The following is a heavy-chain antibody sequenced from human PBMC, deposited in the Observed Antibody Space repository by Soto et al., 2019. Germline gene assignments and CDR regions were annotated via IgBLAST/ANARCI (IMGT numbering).Heavy chain of an antibody. CDR1: GFSFSSFW. D-gene: IGHD3-10*02. CDR3: AKDLGISGFIFGY. CDR2: MYTDGSST. V-gene: IGHV3-74*01. J-gene: IGHJ4*02. Sequence: EVQLVESGGGLVQPGGSLRLSCAASGFSFSSFWMHWVRQAPGKGLVWVSRMYTDGSSTYYADSVKGRFTISRDNAKNTLYLQMNSLRDEDTAVYYCAKDLGISGFIFGYWGQGTLVTVSS.